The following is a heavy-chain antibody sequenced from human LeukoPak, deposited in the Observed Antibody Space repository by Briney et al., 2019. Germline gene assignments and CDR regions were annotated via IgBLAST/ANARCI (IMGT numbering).Heavy chain of an antibody. CDR3: ARDTRYGDGYKY. CDR1: GFTFRSYW. Sequence: GGSLRLSCAASGFTFRSYWMHWVRQAPGKGLVWVSRINGDGSSTRYEDSVKGRFTISRDSAKNTLYLQMKSLRAEDTAVYYCARDTRYGDGYKYWGQGTLVTVSS. J-gene: IGHJ4*02. CDR2: INGDGSST. V-gene: IGHV3-74*01. D-gene: IGHD5-24*01.